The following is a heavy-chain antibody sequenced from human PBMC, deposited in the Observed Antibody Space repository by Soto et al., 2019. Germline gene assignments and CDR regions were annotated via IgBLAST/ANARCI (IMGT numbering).Heavy chain of an antibody. CDR2: ISYRGSA. CDR3: ARRMQNYYTMGV. J-gene: IGHJ6*02. V-gene: IGHV4-31*03. D-gene: IGHD2-15*01. CDR1: GGSISSGGYY. Sequence: SETLSLTCTVSGGSISSGGYYWSWIRQHPGKGLEWIGYISYRGSAYYSPSLKSRVTISVDTSKNQFSLKVNSVTAAYTAVYYCARRMQNYYTMGVWGQGTTVTVSS.